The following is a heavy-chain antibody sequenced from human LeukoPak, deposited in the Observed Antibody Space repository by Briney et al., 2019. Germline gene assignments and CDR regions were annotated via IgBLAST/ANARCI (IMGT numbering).Heavy chain of an antibody. D-gene: IGHD3-3*01. V-gene: IGHV3-23*01. CDR3: AKDTLADDFLIGYGFDY. J-gene: IGHJ4*02. Sequence: GGSLRLSCAASAFTVRTSYMTWVRQAPGKGLEWVSVICGSGGTTYYANSVKGRFSISRDNSNNTLYLQMNSLRAEDTAVYYCAKDTLADDFLIGYGFDYWGQGTLVTVSS. CDR1: AFTVRTSY. CDR2: ICGSGGTT.